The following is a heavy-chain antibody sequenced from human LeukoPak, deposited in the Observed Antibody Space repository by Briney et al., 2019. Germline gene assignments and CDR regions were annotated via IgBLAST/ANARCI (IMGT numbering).Heavy chain of an antibody. Sequence: GASVKVSCKASGYTFTSYGISLVRQAPGQGLEWMGWISAYNGNTNYAQKLQGRVTMTTDTSTSTAYMELRSLRSDDTAVYYCARDVEYSSSWYAYYYYGMDVWGQGTTVTVSS. D-gene: IGHD6-13*01. CDR3: ARDVEYSSSWYAYYYYGMDV. J-gene: IGHJ6*02. CDR2: ISAYNGNT. CDR1: GYTFTSYG. V-gene: IGHV1-18*01.